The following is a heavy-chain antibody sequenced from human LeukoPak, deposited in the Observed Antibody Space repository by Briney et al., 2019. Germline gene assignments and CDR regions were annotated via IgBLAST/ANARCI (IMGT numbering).Heavy chain of an antibody. Sequence: EASVKVSCKASGYTFTGYYMHWVRQAPGQGLEWMGWINPNGGGTNYAQKFQGRVTMTRDTSISTAYMELSRLRSDDTAVYYCARVGYSYGKLDYWGQGTLVTVSS. CDR1: GYTFTGYY. CDR2: INPNGGGT. V-gene: IGHV1-2*02. CDR3: ARVGYSYGKLDY. D-gene: IGHD5-18*01. J-gene: IGHJ4*02.